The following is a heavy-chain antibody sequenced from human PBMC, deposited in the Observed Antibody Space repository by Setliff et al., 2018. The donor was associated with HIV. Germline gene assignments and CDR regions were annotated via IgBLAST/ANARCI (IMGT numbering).Heavy chain of an antibody. D-gene: IGHD3-10*01. V-gene: IGHV3-7*01. CDR2: IKQDGSEK. Sequence: GGSLRLSCAASGFTFNNYCMSWVRQAPGKGLEWVANIKQDGSEKYYVDSVRGRFTISRDNAKNSLYLQMNSLRVEDTALYYCARSDWYHGSGSHDYWGQGTLVTVSS. CDR1: GFTFNNYC. CDR3: ARSDWYHGSGSHDY. J-gene: IGHJ4*02.